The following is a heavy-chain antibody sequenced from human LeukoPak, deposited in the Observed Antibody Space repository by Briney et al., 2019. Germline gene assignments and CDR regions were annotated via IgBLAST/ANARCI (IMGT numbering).Heavy chain of an antibody. D-gene: IGHD1-20*01. V-gene: IGHV3-23*01. CDR2: ISGSGGST. CDR1: GFTFSSYA. J-gene: IGHJ4*02. Sequence: GGFLRLSCAASGFTFSSYAMSWVRQAPGKGLEWVSAISGSGGSTYYADSVKGRFTISRDNSKNTLYLQMNSLRAEDSAVYYCAKDPGYNWNYVDYWGQGTLVTVSS. CDR3: AKDPGYNWNYVDY.